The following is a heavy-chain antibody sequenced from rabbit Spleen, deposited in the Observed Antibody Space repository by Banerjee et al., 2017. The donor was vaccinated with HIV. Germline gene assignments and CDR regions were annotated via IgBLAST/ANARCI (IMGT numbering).Heavy chain of an antibody. CDR3: ATDTGTSFSAYGMDL. CDR1: GVSFISNHD. J-gene: IGHJ6*01. D-gene: IGHD8-1*01. CDR2: IEGGSSAFS. V-gene: IGHV1S40*01. Sequence: QSLEEAAGDRVKPGASLTLTCTAAGVSFISNHDMSWVRQAPGKGLEWIACIEGGSSAFSYFASWAKGRFTISNTSSTTVTLQMTSLTVADTATYFCATDTGTSFSAYGMDLWGPGTLVTVS.